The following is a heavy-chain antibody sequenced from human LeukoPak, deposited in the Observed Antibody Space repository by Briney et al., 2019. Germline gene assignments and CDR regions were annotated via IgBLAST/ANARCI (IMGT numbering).Heavy chain of an antibody. CDR3: AAGGGRIVGASNFDY. D-gene: IGHD1-26*01. CDR1: GFTFTSSA. J-gene: IGHJ4*02. Sequence: GASVKVSCKASGFTFTSSAVQWVRQARGQRLEWIGWIVVGSGNTNYAQKFQERVTITRDMSTSTAYMELSSLRSEDTAVYYCAAGGGRIVGASNFDYWGQGTLVTVSS. CDR2: IVVGSGNT. V-gene: IGHV1-58*01.